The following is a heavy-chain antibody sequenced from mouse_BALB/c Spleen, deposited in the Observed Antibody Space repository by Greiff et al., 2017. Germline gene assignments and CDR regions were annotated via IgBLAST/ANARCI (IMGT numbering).Heavy chain of an antibody. J-gene: IGHJ4*01. CDR1: GFTFSDYY. V-gene: IGHV5-4*02. CDR2: ISDGGSYT. CDR3: ARAWAMDY. Sequence: EVQVVESGGGLVKPGGSLKLSCAASGFTFSDYYMYWVRQTPEKRLEWVATISDGGSYTYYPDSVKGRFTISRDNAKNNLYLQMSSLKSEDTAMYYCARAWAMDYWGQGTSVTVSS.